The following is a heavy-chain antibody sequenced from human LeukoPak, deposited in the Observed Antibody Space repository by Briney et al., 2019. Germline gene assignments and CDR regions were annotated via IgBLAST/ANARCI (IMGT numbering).Heavy chain of an antibody. CDR1: GYTFTGYY. V-gene: IGHV1-2*02. Sequence: ASAKVSCKASGYTFTGYYMHWVRQAPGQGLEWMGWINPNSGGTNYAQKFQGRVTMTRDTSISTAYMELSRLRSDDTAVYYCARDRPDIVVVPAADWFDPWGQGTLVTVSS. J-gene: IGHJ5*02. D-gene: IGHD2-2*01. CDR2: INPNSGGT. CDR3: ARDRPDIVVVPAADWFDP.